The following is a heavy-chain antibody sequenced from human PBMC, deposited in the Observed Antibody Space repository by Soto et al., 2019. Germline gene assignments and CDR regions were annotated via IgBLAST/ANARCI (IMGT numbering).Heavy chain of an antibody. V-gene: IGHV3-30*18. CDR1: GFTFSSYG. Sequence: QVQLVESGGGVVQPGRSLRLSCVASGFTFSSYGMHWVRQAPGKGLEWVAIISYDGSNTYYADSVKGRFTISRDNSKNTLXXXXXXLXXXXXXVYYCAKEGGXXGSYYISSSYYFDYWGQGTLVTVSS. CDR3: AKEGGXXGSYYISSSYYFDY. J-gene: IGHJ4*02. D-gene: IGHD1-26*01. CDR2: ISYDGSNT.